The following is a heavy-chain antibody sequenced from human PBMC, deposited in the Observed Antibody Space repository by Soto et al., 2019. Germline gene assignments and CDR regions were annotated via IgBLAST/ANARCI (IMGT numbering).Heavy chain of an antibody. V-gene: IGHV4-39*01. CDR3: ASYGGYFDY. D-gene: IGHD4-17*01. Sequence: SEPQSLTYTVSGGSISSYYWGWIRQPPGKGLEWIGSIYYSGSTYYNPSLKSRVTISVDTSKNPFSLKLSSVTAADTAVYYCASYGGYFDYWGQGTLVTVSS. CDR2: IYYSGST. CDR1: GGSISSYY. J-gene: IGHJ4*02.